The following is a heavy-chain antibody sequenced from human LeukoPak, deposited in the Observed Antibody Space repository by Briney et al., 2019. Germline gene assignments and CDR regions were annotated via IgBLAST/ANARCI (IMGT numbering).Heavy chain of an antibody. CDR3: AKNRGHCVDGVCHNYYYMDV. D-gene: IGHD2-8*02. V-gene: IGHV3-23*01. CDR2: VIGIPGRT. Sequence: GGPLRLSCAASGFTFISFAITWFRKAPGKGLDWVSTVIGIPGRTDYADSVKGRFTISRDNLKNTLYLQMNGLRAEDTAVYYCAKNRGHCVDGVCHNYYYMDVWGRGTTVTVSS. CDR1: GFTFISFA. J-gene: IGHJ6*03.